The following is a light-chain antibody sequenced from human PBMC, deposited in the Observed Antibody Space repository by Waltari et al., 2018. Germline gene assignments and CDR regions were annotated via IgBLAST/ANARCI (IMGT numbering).Light chain of an antibody. J-gene: IGKJ4*01. CDR3: QQADRLPLT. CDR2: APS. Sequence: DIQMTQSPTSVSASVGDRVTITFRACQDILSWLAGYQQKPGKAPKLLISAPSGLESGVPSRGSGRGSGTDFTLTISSLQPEDFATYYCQQADRLPLTFGGGTKVEIK. V-gene: IGKV1-12*01. CDR1: QDILSW.